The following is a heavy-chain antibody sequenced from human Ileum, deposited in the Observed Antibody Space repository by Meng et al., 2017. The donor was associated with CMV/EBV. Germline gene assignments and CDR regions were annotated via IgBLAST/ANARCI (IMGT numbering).Heavy chain of an antibody. V-gene: IGHV3-11*01. CDR2: ISSSGSTI. Sequence: GESLKISCAAPGFTFSDYYMSWIRQAPGKGLEWVSYISSSGSTIYYADSVKGRFTISRDNAKNSLYLQMNSLRAEDTAVYYCARDKIAAAAGVWFDPWGQGTRVTGSS. J-gene: IGHJ5*02. CDR1: GFTFSDYY. D-gene: IGHD6-13*01. CDR3: ARDKIAAAAGVWFDP.